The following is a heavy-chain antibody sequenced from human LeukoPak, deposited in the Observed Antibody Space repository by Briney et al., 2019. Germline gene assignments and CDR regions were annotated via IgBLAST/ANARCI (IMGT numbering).Heavy chain of an antibody. Sequence: SVKVSCKASGYTFSNYDINWVRQAPGQGLEWMGGIIPIFGTANYAQKFQGRVTITADESTSTAYMELSSLRSEDTAVYYCARDAIPNYYDSSGYYYDGTPIYFDYWGQGTLVTVSS. D-gene: IGHD3-22*01. V-gene: IGHV1-69*13. CDR3: ARDAIPNYYDSSGYYYDGTPIYFDY. CDR2: IIPIFGTA. J-gene: IGHJ4*02. CDR1: GYTFSNYD.